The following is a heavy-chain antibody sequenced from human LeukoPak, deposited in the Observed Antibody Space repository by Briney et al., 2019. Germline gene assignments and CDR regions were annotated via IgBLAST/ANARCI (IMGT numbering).Heavy chain of an antibody. D-gene: IGHD6-13*01. CDR2: ISGSGGST. J-gene: IGHJ4*02. Sequence: GGSLRISCAASGFTFSSYGMSWGGQAPGKGLQRVSAISGSGGSTYYADSVKGRFTISRDNSKNTLYLQMNSLRAEDTAVYYCARGRGIAAALSDYWGQGTLVTVSS. V-gene: IGHV3-23*01. CDR3: ARGRGIAAALSDY. CDR1: GFTFSSYG.